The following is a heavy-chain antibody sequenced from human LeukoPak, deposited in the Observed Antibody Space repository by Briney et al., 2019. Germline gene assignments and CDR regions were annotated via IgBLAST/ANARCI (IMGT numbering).Heavy chain of an antibody. Sequence: VGSLRLSCAASGFTFSNYAMSWVRQAPGKGLEWVSVISGSGGSTYYGDSVKGRFTISRDNPKNTLYLQMNSLRAEDTAVYYCAKGDEEMATISAFDIWGQGTMVTVSS. CDR2: ISGSGGST. CDR3: AKGDEEMATISAFDI. J-gene: IGHJ3*02. V-gene: IGHV3-23*01. D-gene: IGHD5-24*01. CDR1: GFTFSNYA.